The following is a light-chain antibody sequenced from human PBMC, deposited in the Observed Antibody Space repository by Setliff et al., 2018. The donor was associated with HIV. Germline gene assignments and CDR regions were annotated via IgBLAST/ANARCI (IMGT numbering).Light chain of an antibody. CDR3: CSYAGSYTYV. J-gene: IGLJ1*01. CDR2: DVS. CDR1: SSDVGGYNY. Sequence: QSALAQPRSVSGSPGQSVTISCTGTSSDVGGYNYVSWYQQHPGKAPKLMIYDVSKRPSGVPDRFSGSKSGNTASLTISGLQAEDEADYYCCSYAGSYTYVVGTGTKV. V-gene: IGLV2-11*01.